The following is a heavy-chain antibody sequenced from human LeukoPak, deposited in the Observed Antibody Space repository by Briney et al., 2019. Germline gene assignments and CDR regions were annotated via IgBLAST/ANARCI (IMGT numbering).Heavy chain of an antibody. D-gene: IGHD4-17*01. CDR3: AREPVPQDYGDTVNAYDL. Sequence: AETLALTCAVYGGSLSGHYWSWIRQSPGKGLEWIGDIHHDGRTKYSPSLKSRVSILLDTSKNEVSLRLTPVTAADTALYFCAREPVPQDYGDTVNAYDLWGQGTMVIVSS. CDR1: GGSLSGHY. V-gene: IGHV4-34*01. J-gene: IGHJ3*01. CDR2: IHHDGRT.